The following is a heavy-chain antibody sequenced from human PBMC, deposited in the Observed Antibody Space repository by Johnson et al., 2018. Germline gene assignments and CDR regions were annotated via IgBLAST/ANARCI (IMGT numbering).Heavy chain of an antibody. CDR2: ISYDGSKK. Sequence: QLVESGGGVVQPGRSLRLSCAASGFIFSNYGMPWVRQAPGKGLEWVAVISYDGSKKYSADSVKGRFTISRDNSKNTLYLQMNSLRAEDTAVYYCAKQTLANYYMDVWGKGTTVTVSS. CDR3: AKQTLANYYMDV. V-gene: IGHV3-30*18. J-gene: IGHJ6*03. CDR1: GFIFSNYG. D-gene: IGHD5-12*01.